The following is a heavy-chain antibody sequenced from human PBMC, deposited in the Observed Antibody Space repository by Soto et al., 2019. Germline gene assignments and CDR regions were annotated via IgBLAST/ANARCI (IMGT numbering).Heavy chain of an antibody. J-gene: IGHJ4*02. Sequence: SXKVSCKASGGTXNSYAIGLVRQAPGQGLEWMGGIIPIFGTANYAQKFKGRVTITADESTSTAYMELSSLRSEETAVYYCARDYYGSGSYYRPFDYWGQGTLVTVSS. V-gene: IGHV1-69*13. CDR3: ARDYYGSGSYYRPFDY. CDR2: IIPIFGTA. D-gene: IGHD3-10*01. CDR1: GGTXNSYA.